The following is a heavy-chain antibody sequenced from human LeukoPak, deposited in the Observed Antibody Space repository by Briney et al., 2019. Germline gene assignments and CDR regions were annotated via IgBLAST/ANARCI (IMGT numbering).Heavy chain of an antibody. J-gene: IGHJ6*03. V-gene: IGHV1-24*01. CDR2: FDSEECET. CDR1: VYILTELP. Sequence: ASVNVSCKVTVYILTELPMDGLRQASCKGLEWMGVFDSEECETIYARKLQGRATMHPHTSRSKASVDPRRLRANETAVYYCARVPYANMELRSGYYMDVGGKGTTVTVSS. D-gene: IGHD1-7*01. CDR3: ARVPYANMELRSGYYMDV.